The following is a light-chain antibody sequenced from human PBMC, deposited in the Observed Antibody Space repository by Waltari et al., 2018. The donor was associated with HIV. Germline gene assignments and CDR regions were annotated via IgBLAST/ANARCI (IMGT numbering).Light chain of an antibody. CDR2: EGS. CDR1: GSDVGSNNL. CDR3: CSYAVSSTSVI. J-gene: IGLJ2*01. Sequence: QSALTQPASVSGSPGQSITISCTGTGSDVGSNNLVSWYQQYPGKAPKLIIYEGSKRPSWISNRFSGSQSGNTASLTISGLQAGDEADYYCCSYAVSSTSVIFGGGTKLTVL. V-gene: IGLV2-23*01.